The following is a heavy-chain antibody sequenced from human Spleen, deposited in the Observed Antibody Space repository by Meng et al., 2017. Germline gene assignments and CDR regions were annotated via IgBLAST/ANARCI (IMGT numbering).Heavy chain of an antibody. V-gene: IGHV1-2*06. CDR3: ARLSYYDSSGYYMSGVDV. CDR1: GYNFPDYY. D-gene: IGHD3-22*01. CDR2: IDPKTGDT. Sequence: ASVKVSCKPSGYNFPDYYIHWVRRAPGQGLEWMGRIDPKTGDTHYALKFQGRVTMTGDTSISTAYMELSGLRSDDTAMYYCARLSYYDSSGYYMSGVDVWGQGTTVTVSS. J-gene: IGHJ6*02.